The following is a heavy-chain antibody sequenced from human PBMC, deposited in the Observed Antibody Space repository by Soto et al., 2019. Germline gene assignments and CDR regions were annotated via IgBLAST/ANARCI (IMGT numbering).Heavy chain of an antibody. Sequence: SETLSLTCAVYGGSFSGYYWSWIRQPPGKGLEWIGEINHSGSTNYNPSLKSRVTISVDTSKNQFSLKLSSVTAADTAVYHCARYRKITIFGVVIIHPYYYCDGMDVWAQGTTLTVSS. D-gene: IGHD3-3*01. CDR3: ARYRKITIFGVVIIHPYYYCDGMDV. CDR1: GGSFSGYY. CDR2: INHSGST. V-gene: IGHV4-34*01. J-gene: IGHJ6*02.